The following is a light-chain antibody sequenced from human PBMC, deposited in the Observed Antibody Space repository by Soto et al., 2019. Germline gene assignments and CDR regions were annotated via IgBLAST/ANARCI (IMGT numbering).Light chain of an antibody. CDR2: GAS. CDR1: QSVDSY. Sequence: PPDMTTLSCRASQSVDSYLAWYQQKPGQAPRLLIYGASTRATNIPAKFSGSGSGTEFTLTVSSLQTEDFAVYYCQQYNTWPLTFGGGTKVDIK. V-gene: IGKV3-15*01. CDR3: QQYNTWPLT. J-gene: IGKJ4*01.